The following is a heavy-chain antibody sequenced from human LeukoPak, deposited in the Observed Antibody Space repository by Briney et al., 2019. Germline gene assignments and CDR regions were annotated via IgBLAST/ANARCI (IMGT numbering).Heavy chain of an antibody. CDR3: AWGVAAAGTSWFDP. J-gene: IGHJ5*02. CDR2: MNPNSGNT. CDR1: GGTFSSYA. Sequence: GASVKVSCKASGGTFSSYAISWVRQAPGQGLEWMGWMNPNSGNTGYAQKFQGRVTITRNTSISTAYMELSSLRSEDTAVYYCAWGVAAAGTSWFDPWGQGTLVTVSS. D-gene: IGHD6-13*01. V-gene: IGHV1-8*03.